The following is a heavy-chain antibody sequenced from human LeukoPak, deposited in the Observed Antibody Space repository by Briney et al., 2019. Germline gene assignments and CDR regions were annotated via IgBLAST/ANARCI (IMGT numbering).Heavy chain of an antibody. V-gene: IGHV3-30-3*01. D-gene: IGHD3-3*01. CDR1: GFTFSSYA. CDR3: AGYNVLRFLEWLPRHFDH. J-gene: IGHJ4*02. CDR2: ISYDGSNK. Sequence: PGGSLRLSCAASGFTFSSYAMHWVRQAPGKGLEWVAVISYDGSNKYYADSVKGRFTTSRDNSKNTLYLQMNSLRAEDTAVYYCAGYNVLRFLEWLPRHFDHWGQGTLVTVSS.